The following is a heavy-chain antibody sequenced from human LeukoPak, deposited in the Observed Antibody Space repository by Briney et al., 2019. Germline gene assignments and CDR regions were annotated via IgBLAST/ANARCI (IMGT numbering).Heavy chain of an antibody. CDR2: ICYTGST. J-gene: IGHJ4*02. V-gene: IGHV4-59*08. D-gene: IGHD1-26*01. Sequence: SETLSLTCSVFGDSISGYYWSWLRQPPGKGLEWLVWICYTGSTNYNPSLKSRVSISVDTSKNHLSLKLSSVTAADTAVYYCARGNSGNYYHYFDYWGQGTLVTVSS. CDR1: GDSISGYY. CDR3: ARGNSGNYYHYFDY.